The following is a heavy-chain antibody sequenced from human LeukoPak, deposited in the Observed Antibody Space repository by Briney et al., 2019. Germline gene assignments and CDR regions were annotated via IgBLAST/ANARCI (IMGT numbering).Heavy chain of an antibody. V-gene: IGHV1-46*01. Sequence: GASGKVSCKASGYTFTSYYMHWVRQAPGQGLEWMGIINPSGGSTSYAQKFQGRVTMTWDTSTSTVYMELSSLRSEDTAVYYCARPRTGPQGGFHCGGDCYLDYWGQGTLVTVSS. CDR1: GYTFTSYY. CDR2: INPSGGST. J-gene: IGHJ4*02. CDR3: ARPRTGPQGGFHCGGDCYLDY. D-gene: IGHD2-21*01.